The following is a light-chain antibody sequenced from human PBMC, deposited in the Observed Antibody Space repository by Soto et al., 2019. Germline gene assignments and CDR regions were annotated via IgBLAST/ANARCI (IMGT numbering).Light chain of an antibody. Sequence: IQMTQSPSTLSVSPRDRVTLSYRASQSTSSDLAWYQQKPGKAPKLLIYAASSLPSGVPSRFSGSGSGTEFTLTISSLQPEDFATYYCQQYNSWPWTFGQGTKVDIK. CDR3: QQYNSWPWT. J-gene: IGKJ1*01. CDR2: AAS. CDR1: QSTSSD. V-gene: IGKV1-13*02.